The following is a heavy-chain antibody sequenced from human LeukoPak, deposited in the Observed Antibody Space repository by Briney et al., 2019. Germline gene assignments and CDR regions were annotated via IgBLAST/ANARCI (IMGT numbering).Heavy chain of an antibody. CDR3: ARVGRRGYSGYVDWFDP. V-gene: IGHV4-34*01. CDR2: INHSGST. Sequence: SETLSLTCAVYGGSFSGYYWSWIRQPPGKGLEWIGEINHSGSTNYNPSLKSRVTISVDTSKNQFFLKLSSVTAADTAVYYCARVGRRGYSGYVDWFDPWGQGTLVTVSS. J-gene: IGHJ5*02. D-gene: IGHD5-12*01. CDR1: GGSFSGYY.